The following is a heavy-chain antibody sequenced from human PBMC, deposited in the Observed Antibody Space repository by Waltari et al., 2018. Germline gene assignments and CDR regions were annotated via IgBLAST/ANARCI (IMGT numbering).Heavy chain of an antibody. J-gene: IGHJ4*02. CDR3: ARGVTLGGNSWGLDY. Sequence: QVQLQQWGAGLLKPSETLSLTCAVYGGSFSGYYWSWIRQPPGKGLEWIGEINHSGSTTYNPSLKSRVTISVDTSKNQFSLKLSSVTAADTAVYYCARGVTLGGNSWGLDYWGQGTLVTVSS. V-gene: IGHV4-34*01. D-gene: IGHD2-21*02. CDR2: INHSGST. CDR1: GGSFSGYY.